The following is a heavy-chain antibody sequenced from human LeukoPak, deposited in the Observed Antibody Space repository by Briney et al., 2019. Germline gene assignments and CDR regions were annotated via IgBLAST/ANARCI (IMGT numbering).Heavy chain of an antibody. Sequence: SETLSLTCTVSGASITTSYWSWIRQPPGKGLEWIGYIYYSGGTNYNPSLKSRVTISVDTSENQFSLKLSSVTAADTAVYFCARGPVTTGYFAYWGQGTLVTVSS. D-gene: IGHD4-17*01. V-gene: IGHV4-59*01. CDR3: ARGPVTTGYFAY. J-gene: IGHJ4*02. CDR1: GASITTSY. CDR2: IYYSGGT.